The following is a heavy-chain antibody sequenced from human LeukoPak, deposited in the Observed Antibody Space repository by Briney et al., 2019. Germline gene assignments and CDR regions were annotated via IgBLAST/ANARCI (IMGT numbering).Heavy chain of an antibody. V-gene: IGHV1-18*01. CDR2: ISIYNGDT. CDR3: ARAPREGAFDY. D-gene: IGHD3-16*01. CDR1: GYTFSTFG. Sequence: ASVKVSCKASGYTFSTFGITWVRQAPGQGLGWMGWISIYNGDTHFAQRLQGRVSLTTDTSTNTAYMELRSLRSDDTAMYFCARAPREGAFDYWGQGTRVTVSS. J-gene: IGHJ4*02.